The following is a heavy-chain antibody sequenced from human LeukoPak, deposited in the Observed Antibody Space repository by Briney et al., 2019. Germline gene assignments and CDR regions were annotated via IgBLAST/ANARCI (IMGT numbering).Heavy chain of an antibody. V-gene: IGHV3-21*01. D-gene: IGHD3-22*01. CDR3: ARDTTHSSGYYSPELDY. Sequence: GGSLRLSCAASGFTFSSYSMNWVRQAPGKGLEWVSSISSSSSYIYYADSVKGRFTISRDNAKNSLYLQMNSLRAEDTAVYYCARDTTHSSGYYSPELDYWGQGTLVTVSS. CDR1: GFTFSSYS. J-gene: IGHJ4*02. CDR2: ISSSSSYI.